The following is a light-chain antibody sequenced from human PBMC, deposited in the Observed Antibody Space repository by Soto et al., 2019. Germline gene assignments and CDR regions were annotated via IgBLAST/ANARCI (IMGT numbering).Light chain of an antibody. V-gene: IGKV1-27*01. J-gene: IGKJ4*01. CDR2: AAS. CDR1: QDISIN. CDR3: QKYNSAPLT. Sequence: DIQMTQSPSSLSASVGDRVTITCRASQDISINLAWYQQKPGKVPKLLIYAASTLQSGVPSRFSGSGYGTDFTLTINSLQPEYVATYYCQKYNSAPLTFGGGTKVEIK.